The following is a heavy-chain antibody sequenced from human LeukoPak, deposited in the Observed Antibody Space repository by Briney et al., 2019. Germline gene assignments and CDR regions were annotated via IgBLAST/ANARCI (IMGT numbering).Heavy chain of an antibody. Sequence: PSETLSLTCTVSGGSISSFAGSWIRQPPGKGLEWIGYIFYTGTTNYNPSLKSRVTISLDTSKNRISLKLTSVTAADTAVYYCARPGYCSSTSCSEPFDYWGQGTLVTVSS. V-gene: IGHV4-59*08. J-gene: IGHJ4*02. CDR3: ARPGYCSSTSCSEPFDY. CDR2: IFYTGTT. CDR1: GGSISSFA. D-gene: IGHD2-2*03.